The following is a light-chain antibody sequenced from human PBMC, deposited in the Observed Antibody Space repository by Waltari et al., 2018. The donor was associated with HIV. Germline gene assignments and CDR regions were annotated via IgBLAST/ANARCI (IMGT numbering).Light chain of an antibody. V-gene: IGLV1-47*01. CDR3: AAWDDSRIGYV. J-gene: IGLJ1*01. CDR1: SSNIGSNY. Sequence: QSVLTQPPSASGTPGQRVTISCSGGSSNIGSNYVFWYQLLPGTAPKLLVYRNDHGPSGVPDRLSGSKAGTSASLAISGLRSEDEADYYGAAWDDSRIGYVFGTGTKVTVL. CDR2: RND.